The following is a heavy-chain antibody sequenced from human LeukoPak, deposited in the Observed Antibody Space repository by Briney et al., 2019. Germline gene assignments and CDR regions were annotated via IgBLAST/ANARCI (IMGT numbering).Heavy chain of an antibody. CDR3: ARGGLGIAVAY. CDR1: GGSISSYY. CDR2: IYYSGGT. V-gene: IGHV4-59*12. Sequence: SETLSLTCTVSGGSISSYYWSWIRQPPGKGLEWIGYIYYSGGTNYNPSLKSRVTISVDTSKNQFSLKLSSVTAADTAVYYCARGGLGIAVAYWGQGTLVTVSS. D-gene: IGHD6-19*01. J-gene: IGHJ4*02.